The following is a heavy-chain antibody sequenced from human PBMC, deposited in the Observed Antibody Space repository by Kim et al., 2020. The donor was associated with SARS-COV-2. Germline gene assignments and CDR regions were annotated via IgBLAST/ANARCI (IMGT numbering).Heavy chain of an antibody. V-gene: IGHV6-1*01. CDR3: ARDTPGQKAYDI. Sequence: DYAGSVKSRITINADTTKNQFSLQLNSVSPADTAVYYCARDTPGQKAYDIWGQGTMVTVSS. J-gene: IGHJ3*02.